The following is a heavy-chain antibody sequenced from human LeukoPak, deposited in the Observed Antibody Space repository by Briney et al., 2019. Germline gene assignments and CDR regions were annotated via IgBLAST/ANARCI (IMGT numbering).Heavy chain of an antibody. V-gene: IGHV4-39*01. J-gene: IGHJ4*02. CDR3: AVSQRFAEPPGD. CDR2: LYYSGST. Sequence: PSATLSLTCSVSGDSISSSTYYWGWIRQPPGKGLEWIGSLYYSGSTYYNPSLKSRVTSSVDTSKNQFSLNLSSVTAADTAVYYCAVSQRFAEPPGDWGQGTLVTVSS. D-gene: IGHD1-14*01. CDR1: GDSISSSTYY.